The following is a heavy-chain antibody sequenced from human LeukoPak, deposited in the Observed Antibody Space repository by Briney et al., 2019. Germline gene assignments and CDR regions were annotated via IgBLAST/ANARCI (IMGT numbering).Heavy chain of an antibody. V-gene: IGHV4-30-2*06. Sequence: TSETLSLTCTVSGGSISSGGYYWSWIQQSPGKGLEWIGYIYHSGSTYYNPSLKSRVTISVDRSKNQFSLKLSSVTAADTAVYYCARFCSSTSCSSAEYFQHWGQGTLVTVSS. CDR1: GGSISSGGYY. CDR3: ARFCSSTSCSSAEYFQH. CDR2: IYHSGST. D-gene: IGHD2-2*01. J-gene: IGHJ1*01.